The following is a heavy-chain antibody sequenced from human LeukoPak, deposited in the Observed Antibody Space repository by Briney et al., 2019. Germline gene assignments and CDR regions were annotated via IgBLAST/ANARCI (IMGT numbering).Heavy chain of an antibody. D-gene: IGHD1-20*01. CDR2: IYPGDSGS. J-gene: IGHJ4*02. CDR1: GYSFTNYW. V-gene: IGHV5-51*01. Sequence: GESLKISCKGSGYSFTNYWIGLVRQMPGKGLQWMGLIYPGDSGSKYSPSFQGQVTMSADKSINTAYLQWSSLKASDTAMYYCARLGITGTTLSYFDYWGQGTLVTVSS. CDR3: ARLGITGTTLSYFDY.